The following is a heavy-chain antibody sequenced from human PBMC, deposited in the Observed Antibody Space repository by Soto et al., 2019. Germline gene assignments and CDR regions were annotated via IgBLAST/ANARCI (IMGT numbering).Heavy chain of an antibody. V-gene: IGHV1-69*13. Sequence: SVKVSCKASGGTFSSYAISCVRQAPGQGLEWMGGIIPIFGTANYAQKFQGRVTITADESTSTAYMELSSLRSEDTAVYYCARAAFPRYSGYDYGSNTFDYWGQGTLVTVSS. D-gene: IGHD5-12*01. CDR3: ARAAFPRYSGYDYGSNTFDY. J-gene: IGHJ4*02. CDR1: GGTFSSYA. CDR2: IIPIFGTA.